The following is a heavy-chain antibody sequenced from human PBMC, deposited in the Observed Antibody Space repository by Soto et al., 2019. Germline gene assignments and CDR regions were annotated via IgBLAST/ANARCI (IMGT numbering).Heavy chain of an antibody. CDR1: GYSFTSYW. Sequence: PGESLKISCKGSGYSFTSYWIGWVRQMPGKGLEWMGIIYPGDSDTRYSPSFQGQVTISADKSISTAYLQWSSLKASDTAMYYCARTSAAGKYYSGMAVWGQGTTVSAS. V-gene: IGHV5-51*01. D-gene: IGHD6-13*01. CDR2: IYPGDSDT. J-gene: IGHJ6*02. CDR3: ARTSAAGKYYSGMAV.